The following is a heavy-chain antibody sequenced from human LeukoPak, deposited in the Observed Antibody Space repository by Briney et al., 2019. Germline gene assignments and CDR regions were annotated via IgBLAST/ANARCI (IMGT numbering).Heavy chain of an antibody. V-gene: IGHV3-23*01. J-gene: IGHJ4*02. CDR3: AKDPPAYFDY. CDR2: IGGSGGST. CDR1: GFTFSSYA. Sequence: GGSLRLSCAASGFTFSSYAMSWVRQAPGKGLEWVSAIGGSGGSTCYADSVKSRFTISRDNSRNTLYLRMNSMRAEDTAVYYCAKDPPAYFDYWGQGNLVTVSS.